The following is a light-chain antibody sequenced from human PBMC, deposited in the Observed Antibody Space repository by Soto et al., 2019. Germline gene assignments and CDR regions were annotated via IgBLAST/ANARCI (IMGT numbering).Light chain of an antibody. V-gene: IGKV3-11*01. J-gene: IGKJ2*01. CDR1: RRVSTY. CDR2: DAS. CDR3: RQRSSWPRT. Sequence: EIVLTQSPATLSLSPGERATPSSRAIRRVSTYLAWYQQKPGQTPSLLIYDASNRATGIPARFSGSGSGTDFTLTISSLEPEDFAVYYCRQRSSWPRTFGQGTNLEIK.